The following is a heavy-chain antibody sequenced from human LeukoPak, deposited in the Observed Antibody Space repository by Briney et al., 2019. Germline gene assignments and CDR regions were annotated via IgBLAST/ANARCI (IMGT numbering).Heavy chain of an antibody. CDR3: ARAYHLYYDFWSGYSAFDY. CDR1: GGSFSGYY. V-gene: IGHV4-34*01. D-gene: IGHD3-3*01. J-gene: IGHJ4*02. Sequence: SETLSLTCAVYGGSFSGYYWSWIRQPSGKGLEWSGEINHSGSTNYNPSLKSRVTISVDTSENQFSLKLSCVTAADTAVYYCARAYHLYYDFWSGYSAFDYWGQGTLVTVSS. CDR2: INHSGST.